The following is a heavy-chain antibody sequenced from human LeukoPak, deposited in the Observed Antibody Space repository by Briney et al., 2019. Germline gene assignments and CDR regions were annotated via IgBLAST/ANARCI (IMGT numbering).Heavy chain of an antibody. CDR3: ASPRGVSDAFDI. CDR2: IYYSGST. D-gene: IGHD3-10*01. V-gene: IGHV4-31*03. J-gene: IGHJ3*02. Sequence: IPSQTLSLTCTVSGGSISSGGYYWSWIRQHPGKGLEWIGYIYYSGSTYYNPSLKSRVTISVDTSKNQFSLKLSSVTAADTAVYYCASPRGVSDAFDIWGQGTMVIVSS. CDR1: GGSISSGGYY.